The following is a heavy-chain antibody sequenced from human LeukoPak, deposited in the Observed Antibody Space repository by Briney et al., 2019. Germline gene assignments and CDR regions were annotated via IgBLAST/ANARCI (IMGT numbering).Heavy chain of an antibody. V-gene: IGHV3-23*01. CDR1: GFTFSSYA. CDR3: AKAAEYYYYYYMDV. J-gene: IGHJ6*03. Sequence: GGSLRLSCAASGFTFSSYAMSWVRQAPGKGLEWVSAISGGGGSTYYADSVKGRFTISRDNSKNTLYLQMNSLRAEDTAVYYCAKAAEYYYYYYMDVWGKGTTVTVSS. CDR2: ISGGGGST. D-gene: IGHD1-14*01.